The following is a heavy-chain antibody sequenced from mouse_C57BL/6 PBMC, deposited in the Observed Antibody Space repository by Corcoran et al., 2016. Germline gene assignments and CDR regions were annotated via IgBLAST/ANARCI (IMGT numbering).Heavy chain of an antibody. D-gene: IGHD2-12*01. CDR2: INPNNGGT. J-gene: IGHJ2*01. V-gene: IGHV1-26*01. Sequence: EVQLQQSGPELVMPGASVKISCKASGYTFTDYYMNWVKQSHGKSLEWIGDINPNNGGTSYNQKFKGKATLTVDKSSNTAYMELRSLTSEDSAVYYCARVTANYFDYWGQGTTLTVSS. CDR3: ARVTANYFDY. CDR1: GYTFTDYY.